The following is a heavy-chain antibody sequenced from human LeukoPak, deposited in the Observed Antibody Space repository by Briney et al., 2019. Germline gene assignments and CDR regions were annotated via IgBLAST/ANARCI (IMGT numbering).Heavy chain of an antibody. CDR3: GRGRWFSPLDL. CDR2: INPDGSQS. D-gene: IGHD3-10*01. Sequence: GGSLRLSYSLSGFTFWLVRKSCPRQAPGKGLEWVAKINPDGSQSYYRASMRGRFSTSRDNAKNLLYLPMNSLRDEDTAVHFCGRGRWFSPLDLWGQGTLVTVSS. V-gene: IGHV3-7*01. CDR1: GFTFWLVR. J-gene: IGHJ5*02.